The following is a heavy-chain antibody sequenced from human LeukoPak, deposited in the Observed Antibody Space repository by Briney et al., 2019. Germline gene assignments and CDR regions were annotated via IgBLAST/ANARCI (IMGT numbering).Heavy chain of an antibody. Sequence: GGSLRLSCAASGFTFSGYWMSWVRQAPGKGLEWVANIKHDGSEKYHVDSVKGRFTISRDNSQNSLYLQMNSLRPEDTAVYYCARGAGRDHPDYWGQGTLVTVSS. D-gene: IGHD4/OR15-4a*01. V-gene: IGHV3-7*01. CDR1: GFTFSGYW. J-gene: IGHJ4*02. CDR3: ARGAGRDHPDY. CDR2: IKHDGSEK.